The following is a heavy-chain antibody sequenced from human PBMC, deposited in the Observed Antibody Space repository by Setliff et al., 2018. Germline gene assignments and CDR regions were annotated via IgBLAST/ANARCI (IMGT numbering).Heavy chain of an antibody. CDR3: AKDNYYGSGSYNGDAFDI. Sequence: GGSLRLSCAASGFTFDDYAMHWVRQAPGKGLEWVSGISWNSGSIGYADSVKGRFTISRDNAKDSLYLQMNSLRAEDTALYYCAKDNYYGSGSYNGDAFDIWGQGTMVTVSS. CDR2: ISWNSGSI. J-gene: IGHJ3*02. V-gene: IGHV3-9*01. CDR1: GFTFDDYA. D-gene: IGHD3-10*01.